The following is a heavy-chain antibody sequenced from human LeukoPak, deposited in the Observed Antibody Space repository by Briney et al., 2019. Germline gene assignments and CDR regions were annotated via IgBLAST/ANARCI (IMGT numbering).Heavy chain of an antibody. V-gene: IGHV1-2*02. CDR3: ARPHYEVDY. Sequence: GASVKLSCKASGYTFTGYYMHWVRQAPGQRLEWMGWINPNSGDTKYAQKFPGSVTMTRDTSISTAYMELSRLRSDDTAVYYCARPHYEVDYWGQGTLVTVSS. D-gene: IGHD4-17*01. CDR1: GYTFTGYY. J-gene: IGHJ4*02. CDR2: INPNSGDT.